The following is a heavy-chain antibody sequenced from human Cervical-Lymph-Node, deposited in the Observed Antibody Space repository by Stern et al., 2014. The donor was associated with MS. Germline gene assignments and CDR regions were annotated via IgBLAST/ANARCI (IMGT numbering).Heavy chain of an antibody. Sequence: QDQLVQSGAEVKEPGASVKVSCKASGYSFTTFAIHWVRQAPGQRPEWMGWINTGNGHTRYSQKFQGRVTITKDTSATTAYMELFSLRSEDTAVYYCARVVSLEWLLPAYWGQGTLVTVSS. J-gene: IGHJ4*02. V-gene: IGHV1-3*04. D-gene: IGHD3-22*01. CDR2: INTGNGHT. CDR1: GYSFTTFA. CDR3: ARVVSLEWLLPAY.